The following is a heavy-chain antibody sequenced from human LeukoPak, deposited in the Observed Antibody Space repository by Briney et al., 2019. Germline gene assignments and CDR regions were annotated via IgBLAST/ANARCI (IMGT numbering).Heavy chain of an antibody. CDR1: GGSFSGYY. CDR2: INHSGST. V-gene: IGHV4-34*01. D-gene: IGHD1-26*01. J-gene: IGHJ4*02. Sequence: SETLSLTCAVYGGSFSGYYWSWIRQPPGKGLEWIGEINHSGSTNYNPSLKSRVTISVDTSKNQFSLKLSSVTAADTAVYYCARGRGSGGYYARYGYWGQGTLVTVSS. CDR3: ARGRGSGGYYARYGY.